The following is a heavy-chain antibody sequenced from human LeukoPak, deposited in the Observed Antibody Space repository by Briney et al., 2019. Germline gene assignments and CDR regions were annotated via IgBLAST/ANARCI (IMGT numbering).Heavy chain of an antibody. Sequence: SVKVSCKASGGTFSSYAISWVRQAPGQGLEWMGRIIPILGIANYAQKFQGRVTITADKSTSTAYMELSSLRAEDMAVYYCARAMYSSSWQYYFDYWGQGTLVTVSS. CDR2: IIPILGIA. D-gene: IGHD6-13*01. J-gene: IGHJ4*02. CDR3: ARAMYSSSWQYYFDY. V-gene: IGHV1-69*04. CDR1: GGTFSSYA.